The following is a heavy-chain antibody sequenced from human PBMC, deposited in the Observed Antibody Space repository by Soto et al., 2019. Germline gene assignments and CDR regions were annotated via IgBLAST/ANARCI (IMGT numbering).Heavy chain of an antibody. V-gene: IGHV3-15*07. J-gene: IGHJ4*02. D-gene: IGHD3-10*01. Sequence: EVQLVESGGGLVKPGGSLRLSCAASGFTFSNAWMNWVRQAPGKGLEWVCRIKSKTDGGTTDYAAPVTGRFTISRDDSKNTLYLQMNSMKTEDTAVYYCTIQNARGVPDYWVQGTLVTVSS. CDR2: IKSKTDGGTT. CDR1: GFTFSNAW. CDR3: TIQNARGVPDY.